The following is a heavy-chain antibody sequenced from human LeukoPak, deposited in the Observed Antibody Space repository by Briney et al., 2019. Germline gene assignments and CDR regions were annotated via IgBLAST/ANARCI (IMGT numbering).Heavy chain of an antibody. J-gene: IGHJ3*02. CDR3: ARPRPPTIHDAFDI. Sequence: GASVKVSCKASGGTFSSYAISWVRQAPGQGLEWMGRIIPILGIANYAQKFQGRVTITADKSTSTAYMELSSLRSEDTAVYYCARPRPPTIHDAFDIWGQGTMVTVSS. CDR1: GGTFSSYA. D-gene: IGHD5-12*01. CDR2: IIPILGIA. V-gene: IGHV1-69*04.